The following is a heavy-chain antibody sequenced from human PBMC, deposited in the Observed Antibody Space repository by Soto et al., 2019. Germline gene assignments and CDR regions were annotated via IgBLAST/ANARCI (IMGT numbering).Heavy chain of an antibody. CDR3: ARKEGGLFGMEV. V-gene: IGHV4-59*12. D-gene: IGHD5-12*01. CDR2: VFHSGRT. J-gene: IGHJ6*02. Sequence: WTWIRQPPGKGLEWIGDVFHSGRTNYSPSLRSRVTISLDTSKKQFSLNLTSVTAADTAVYYCARKEGGLFGMEVWGPGTTVIVSS.